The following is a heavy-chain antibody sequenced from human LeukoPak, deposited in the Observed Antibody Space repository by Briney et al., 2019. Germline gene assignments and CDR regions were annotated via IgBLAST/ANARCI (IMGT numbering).Heavy chain of an antibody. Sequence: GGSLRLSCTVSGFTFSRWSMHWIRQAPGKGLEWVAIISSDGSKIYYADSLEGRFTISRDNSKDTLYLQMNNLRPEDTAIYYCAKGLQWLVEYWGQGTLVTVAS. CDR1: GFTFSRWS. CDR3: AKGLQWLVEY. J-gene: IGHJ4*02. V-gene: IGHV3-30*04. D-gene: IGHD6-19*01. CDR2: ISSDGSKI.